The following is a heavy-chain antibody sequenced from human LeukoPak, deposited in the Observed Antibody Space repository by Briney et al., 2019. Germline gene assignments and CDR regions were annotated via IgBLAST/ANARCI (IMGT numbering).Heavy chain of an antibody. Sequence: SETLSLTCTVSGGSISGYYWSWIRQPPGKGLEWIGEINHSGSTNYNPSLKSRVTISVDTSKNQFSLKLSSVTAADTAVYYCARGSIAPNYWGQGTLVTVSS. D-gene: IGHD6-13*01. CDR2: INHSGST. J-gene: IGHJ4*02. CDR3: ARGSIAPNY. CDR1: GGSISGYY. V-gene: IGHV4-34*01.